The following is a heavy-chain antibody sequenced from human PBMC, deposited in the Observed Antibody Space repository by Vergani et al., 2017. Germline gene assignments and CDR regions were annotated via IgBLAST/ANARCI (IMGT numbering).Heavy chain of an antibody. J-gene: IGHJ3*02. V-gene: IGHV1-46*03. CDR2: MNPSGGST. CDR3: TNSYDSSGFRDSFDI. Sequence: QVQLVQSGAEVKRPGASVKVSCRAIGYIFTSHYIHWVRQAPGQGLEWMGIMNPSGGSTSYAQKFQGRVTMTRDTSTTTVYMELSSLRSEETAVYYCTNSYDSSGFRDSFDIWGQGTMVTVSS. CDR1: GYIFTSHY. D-gene: IGHD3-22*01.